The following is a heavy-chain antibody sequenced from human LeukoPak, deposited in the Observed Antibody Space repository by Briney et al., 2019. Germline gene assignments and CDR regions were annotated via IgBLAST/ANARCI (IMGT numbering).Heavy chain of an antibody. CDR3: ARDKVDYGDSNWFDP. Sequence: SETLSLTCTVSGGSISSGDYYWSWIRQPPGKGLEWITYIYYRGSTYYNPSLKSRVTISVDTSKNQFSLKLSSVTAADTAVYYCARDKVDYGDSNWFDPWGQGTLVTVSS. J-gene: IGHJ5*02. CDR1: GGSISSGDYY. V-gene: IGHV4-30-4*01. CDR2: IYYRGST. D-gene: IGHD4-17*01.